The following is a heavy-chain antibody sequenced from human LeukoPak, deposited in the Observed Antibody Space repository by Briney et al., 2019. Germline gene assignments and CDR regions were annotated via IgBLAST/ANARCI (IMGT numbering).Heavy chain of an antibody. CDR1: GYTFTGYY. D-gene: IGHD6-19*01. Sequence: ASVRVSCKASGYTFTGYYMHWVRQAPGKGLEGMGWINPNSGGTNYAQTFKGRVTITRDTSISTAYMELSRLRSDDTAVYSCARGARYSSGWYAYYYMDVWGKGTTVTVSS. CDR2: INPNSGGT. V-gene: IGHV1-2*02. CDR3: ARGARYSSGWYAYYYMDV. J-gene: IGHJ6*03.